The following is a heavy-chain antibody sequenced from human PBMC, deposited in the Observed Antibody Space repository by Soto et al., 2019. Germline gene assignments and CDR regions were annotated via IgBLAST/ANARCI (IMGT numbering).Heavy chain of an antibody. CDR3: ARMRRPDDSNAHTFDY. Sequence: QVQLQESGPGLVKPSQTLSLTCTVSGGAIRSGDDYWSWIRKRPGKGLEWLGYIYYTGTTYYNPSLKSRLTISVDTSKNQLSMKLSSVTAADTAVYYCARMRRPDDSNAHTFDYWGQGSLVTVSS. J-gene: IGHJ4*02. CDR1: GGAIRSGDDY. V-gene: IGHV4-30-4*01. CDR2: IYYTGTT. D-gene: IGHD3-22*01.